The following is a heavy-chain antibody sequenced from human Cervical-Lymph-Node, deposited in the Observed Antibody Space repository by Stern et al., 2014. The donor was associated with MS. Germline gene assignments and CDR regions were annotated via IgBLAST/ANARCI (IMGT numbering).Heavy chain of an antibody. CDR3: AKGGSGSYLD. CDR1: GFVFRRYA. J-gene: IGHJ4*02. Sequence: VQLVEAGGGVVQPGRSLRLSCAASGFVFRRYALHWVRSAPGKGLQWVALISYDGRDKYYTDSVNGRFTVSRDNSNNTVDLEMNSLRLEDTAVYYCAKGGSGSYLDWGQGSLVTVSS. D-gene: IGHD1-26*01. CDR2: ISYDGRDK. V-gene: IGHV3-30*04.